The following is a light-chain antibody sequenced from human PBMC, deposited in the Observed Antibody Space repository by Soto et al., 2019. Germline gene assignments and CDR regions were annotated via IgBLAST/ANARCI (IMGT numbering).Light chain of an antibody. CDR3: QQYFSTPPLT. CDR1: QSLLYSPRNKSY. Sequence: DIVMTQSPDSLAVSLGERATINCKSSQSLLYSPRNKSYVAWFQQKPGQPPKLLIYWASSREIGVPDRFSGSESGTDFTLTISSLQPEDVAVYYCQQYFSTPPLTFGGGTKGDIK. V-gene: IGKV4-1*01. CDR2: WAS. J-gene: IGKJ4*01.